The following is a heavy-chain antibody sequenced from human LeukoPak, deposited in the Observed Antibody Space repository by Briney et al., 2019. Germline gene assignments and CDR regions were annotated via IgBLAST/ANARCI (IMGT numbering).Heavy chain of an antibody. J-gene: IGHJ4*02. D-gene: IGHD6-13*01. CDR1: GYTPRSYG. Sequence: PGRSLRHSCAESGYTPRSYGMDWVRHALGKGREWVAVIWYVGSNKYYADSVKGRFTISRDNSKNTVFLQMNSLRAEDTAVYYCARLGSRWSLDYWGQGTLVTVSS. CDR2: IWYVGSNK. V-gene: IGHV3-33*01. CDR3: ARLGSRWSLDY.